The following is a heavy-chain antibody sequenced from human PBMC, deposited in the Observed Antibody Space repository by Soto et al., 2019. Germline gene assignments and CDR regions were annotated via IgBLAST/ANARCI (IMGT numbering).Heavy chain of an antibody. CDR3: AHRPAVTTIPNAFDI. CDR1: GFSLSTSGVG. J-gene: IGHJ3*02. V-gene: IGHV2-5*02. D-gene: IGHD4-17*01. CDR2: IYWDDDK. Sequence: QITLKESGPTLVKPTQTLTLTCTFSGFSLSTSGVGVGWIRQPPGKALEWLALIYWDDDKRYSPSLKSRLTITKDTSKNQVVLTMTNMDPVNTATYYCAHRPAVTTIPNAFDIWGQGTMVTVSS.